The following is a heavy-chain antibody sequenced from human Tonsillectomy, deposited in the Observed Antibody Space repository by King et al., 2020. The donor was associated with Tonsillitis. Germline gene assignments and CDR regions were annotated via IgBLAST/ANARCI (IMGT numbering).Heavy chain of an antibody. V-gene: IGHV3-48*01. CDR2: ISSSSSTI. CDR3: AREVCSSEPTYYYGIDV. J-gene: IGHJ6*02. CDR1: GFTFSSYR. D-gene: IGHD6-6*01. Sequence: QLVESGGGLVQPGGSLRLSCAASGFTFSSYRMNWVRQAPGKGLEWVSYISSSSSTIYYAASVKGRFTISRDNSKNSLYLKMNSRRAEDTAVYYCAREVCSSEPTYYYGIDVWGQGTTVTVSS.